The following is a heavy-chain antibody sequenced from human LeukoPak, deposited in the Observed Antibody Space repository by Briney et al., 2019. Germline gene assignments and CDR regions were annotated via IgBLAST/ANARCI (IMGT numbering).Heavy chain of an antibody. Sequence: ASVKVSCKVSGYTLTELSMHWVRQAPGKGLEWMGGFDPEDGETIYAQKFQGRVTMTEDTSTDTAYMELSSLRSEDTAVYYCARVPAAQPPDGWFDPWGQGTLATVSS. CDR3: ARVPAAQPPDGWFDP. CDR1: GYTLTELS. J-gene: IGHJ5*02. D-gene: IGHD2-2*01. V-gene: IGHV1-24*01. CDR2: FDPEDGET.